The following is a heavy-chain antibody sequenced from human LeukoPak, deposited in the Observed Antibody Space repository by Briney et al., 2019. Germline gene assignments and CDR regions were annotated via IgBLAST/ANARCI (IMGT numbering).Heavy chain of an antibody. CDR1: GGSISSGSYY. V-gene: IGHV4-61*01. CDR3: ARVDTAMVSAFDI. CDR2: IYYSGST. Sequence: SETLSLTCTVSGGSISSGSYYWSWIRQPPGKGLEWIGYIYYSGSTNYNPSLKSRVTISVDTSKNQFSLKLSSVTAADTAVYYCARVDTAMVSAFDIWGQGTMVTVSS. J-gene: IGHJ3*02. D-gene: IGHD5-18*01.